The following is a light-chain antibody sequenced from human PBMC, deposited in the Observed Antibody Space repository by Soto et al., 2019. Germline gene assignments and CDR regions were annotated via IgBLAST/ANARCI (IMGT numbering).Light chain of an antibody. CDR1: QSVSSS. V-gene: IGKV3-11*01. CDR2: DAS. J-gene: IGKJ4*01. Sequence: EIVLTQSPATLSLSPGERATLSCRASQSVSSSLAWYQQRPGQAPRLLIYDASNRATGIPARFSGSGSGTDFTLTISSLEPEDFAVYYCQQRSNNWPPLTFVGGTKVEIK. CDR3: QQRSNNWPPLT.